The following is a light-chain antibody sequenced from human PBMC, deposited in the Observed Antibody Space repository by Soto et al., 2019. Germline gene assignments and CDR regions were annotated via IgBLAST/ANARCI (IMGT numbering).Light chain of an antibody. CDR1: SSDVGGYNY. CDR2: EVS. J-gene: IGLJ2*01. Sequence: QYALTQPPSASGSPGQSVTISCTGSSSDVGGYNYVSWYQQHPGKAPKLMNYEVSKRPSGVPDRLSGSKSGNTASLTVSGLQAEDEADYYCSSYGGSNTVVFGGGTKLTVL. V-gene: IGLV2-8*01. CDR3: SSYGGSNTVV.